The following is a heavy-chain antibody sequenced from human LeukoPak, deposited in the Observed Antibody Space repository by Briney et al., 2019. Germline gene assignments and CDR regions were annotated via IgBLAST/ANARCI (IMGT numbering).Heavy chain of an antibody. D-gene: IGHD1-26*01. V-gene: IGHV3-23*01. Sequence: GGSLRLSCAASGLTFSSYAMNWVRQAPGKGLEWVSAITGSGGRTYYADSVKGRFTISRDNSKNTLYLQMNSLRAEDTAIYYCAKEYTGTFSPFPSYFDNWGQGTLVTVSS. CDR1: GLTFSSYA. CDR2: ITGSGGRT. J-gene: IGHJ4*02. CDR3: AKEYTGTFSPFPSYFDN.